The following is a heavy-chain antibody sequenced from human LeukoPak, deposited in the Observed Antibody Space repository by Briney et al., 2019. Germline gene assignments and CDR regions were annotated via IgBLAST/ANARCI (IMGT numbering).Heavy chain of an antibody. CDR2: ISWNSGSI. D-gene: IGHD5-12*01. V-gene: IGHV3-9*01. CDR3: AKCGYLQREGPEY. J-gene: IGHJ4*02. CDR1: GFTFDDYA. Sequence: GGSLRLSCAASGFTFDDYAMHWVRQAPGKGLEWVSGISWNSGSIGYADSVKGRFTISRDNAKNSLYLQMNSLRAEDTALYYCAKCGYLQREGPEYWGQGTLVTVYS.